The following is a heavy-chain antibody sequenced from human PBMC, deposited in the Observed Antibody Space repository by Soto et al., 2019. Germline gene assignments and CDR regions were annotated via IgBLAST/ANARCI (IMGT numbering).Heavy chain of an antibody. CDR2: INPNSGGT. CDR3: ARDGSTSSELRAFDI. Sequence: RASVKVSCKASGYTFTDYYMYWVRQAPGQGLEWVGWINPNSGGTNYAQKFQGRVTMTRDTSISTAYMELTRLKSDDTAVYFCARDGSTSSELRAFDIWGQGTMVTVSS. CDR1: GYTFTDYY. V-gene: IGHV1-2*02. D-gene: IGHD1-26*01. J-gene: IGHJ3*02.